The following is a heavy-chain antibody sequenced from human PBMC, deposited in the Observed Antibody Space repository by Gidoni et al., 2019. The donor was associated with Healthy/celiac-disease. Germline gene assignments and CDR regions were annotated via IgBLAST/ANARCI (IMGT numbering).Heavy chain of an antibody. CDR3: ARGVVVITLDY. Sequence: EVQLVESGGGLVKPGGSLSLSCAASGFPFSSDSMNWVRQAPGKGLEGVSFISSSSNYIYYADSVKGRFTIARDNAKNSLYLQMNSLRAEDTAVYDCARGVVVITLDYWGQGTLVTVSS. CDR2: ISSSSNYI. J-gene: IGHJ4*02. V-gene: IGHV3-21*01. CDR1: GFPFSSDS. D-gene: IGHD3-22*01.